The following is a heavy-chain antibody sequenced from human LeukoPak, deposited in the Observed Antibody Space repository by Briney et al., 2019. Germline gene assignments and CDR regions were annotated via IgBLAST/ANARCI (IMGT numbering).Heavy chain of an antibody. V-gene: IGHV1-69*05. J-gene: IGHJ4*02. CDR3: ARDSIFGVVNGY. CDR1: GGTFSSYA. D-gene: IGHD3-3*01. CDR2: IIPIFGTA. Sequence: SVKVSCKASGGTFSSYAISWVRQAPGQGLEWMGRIIPIFGTANYAQKFQGRVTITTDESTSTAYMELSSLRSEDTAVYYCARDSIFGVVNGYWGQGTLVTVSS.